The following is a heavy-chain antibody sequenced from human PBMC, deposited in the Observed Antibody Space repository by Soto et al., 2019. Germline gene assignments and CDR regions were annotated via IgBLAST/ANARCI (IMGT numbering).Heavy chain of an antibody. CDR3: ARYREAGYNFYYGMDV. V-gene: IGHV4-4*07. CDR1: GAEINTYS. CDR2: IYTSASI. J-gene: IGHJ6*02. D-gene: IGHD1-26*01. Sequence: SETLSLTCSVSGAEINTYSWTWIRQPDGKGLEWIGRIYTSASINSNPSLKGRVTLSVDTSTNQASLRLASVTAADTAIECCARYREAGYNFYYGMDVWGQGTTVTVSS.